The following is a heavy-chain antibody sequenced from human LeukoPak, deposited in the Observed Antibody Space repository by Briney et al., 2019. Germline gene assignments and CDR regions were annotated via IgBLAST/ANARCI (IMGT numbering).Heavy chain of an antibody. CDR1: GGSISSYY. CDR2: IYYSRST. V-gene: IGHV4-59*01. D-gene: IGHD1-1*01. CDR3: ARAVQLEPPPPLIGYYYMDV. Sequence: SETLSLTCTVSGGSISSYYWSWIRLPPGKGLEWIGYIYYSRSTNYNPSLKSRVTISFDTSKNQFSLKLSSVTPADATGHYVARAVQLEPPPPLIGYYYMDVWGKGTTVTVSS. J-gene: IGHJ6*03.